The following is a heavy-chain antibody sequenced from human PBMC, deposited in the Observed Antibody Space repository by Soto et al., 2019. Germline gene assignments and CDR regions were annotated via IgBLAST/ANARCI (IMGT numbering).Heavy chain of an antibody. V-gene: IGHV3-23*01. Sequence: GGSLRLSCAVSGFIFNNYAMSWVRQAPGKGLEWVSAISVSGGSTHYVDSVKGRFTISRDNSKNTLYVQMNSLRAEDTAVYYCAKDMCYSSSSSYYFDYWGQGTLVTVSS. CDR1: GFIFNNYA. CDR3: AKDMCYSSSSSYYFDY. J-gene: IGHJ4*02. D-gene: IGHD6-6*01. CDR2: ISVSGGST.